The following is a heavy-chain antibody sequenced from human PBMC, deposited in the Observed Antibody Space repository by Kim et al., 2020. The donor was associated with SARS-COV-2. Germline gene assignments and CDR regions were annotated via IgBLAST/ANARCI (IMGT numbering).Heavy chain of an antibody. Sequence: GGSLRLSCAASGFTFSNHWMHWVRQAPGKGPVWVSRINADRSVIEYAASVKGRFTISRDNAKSTLYLQMNSLRPEDTAVYYCARGSGSYGFDSWGQGILVAVSS. CDR3: ARGSGSYGFDS. CDR1: GFTFSNHW. V-gene: IGHV3-74*01. J-gene: IGHJ4*02. D-gene: IGHD1-26*01. CDR2: INADRSVI.